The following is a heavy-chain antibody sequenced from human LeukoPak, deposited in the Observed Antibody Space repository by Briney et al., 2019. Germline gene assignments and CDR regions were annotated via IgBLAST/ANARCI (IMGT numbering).Heavy chain of an antibody. V-gene: IGHV3-23*01. Sequence: PGGSLRLSCAASGFTFSDYAMSWVRQAPGKGLEWVSGISGSGGSIRYADSVKGRFIISRDKSKNTLYLQMNSLRAEDTAVYYCAKGGDGYNYYFDYWGQETLVTVSS. CDR1: GFTFSDYA. J-gene: IGHJ4*02. D-gene: IGHD5-24*01. CDR2: ISGSGGSI. CDR3: AKGGDGYNYYFDY.